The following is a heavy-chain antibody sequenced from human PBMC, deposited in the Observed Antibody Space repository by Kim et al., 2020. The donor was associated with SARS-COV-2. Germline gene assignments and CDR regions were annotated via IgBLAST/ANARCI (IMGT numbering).Heavy chain of an antibody. CDR1: GGSFSGYY. CDR3: ARARLYNWNYLASKGFDY. Sequence: SETLSLTCAVYGGSFSGYYWSWIRQPPGKGLEWIGEINHSGSTNYNPSLKSRVTISVDTSKNQFSLKLSSVTAADTAVYYCARARLYNWNYLASKGFDYWGQGTLVTVSS. V-gene: IGHV4-34*01. CDR2: INHSGST. J-gene: IGHJ4*02. D-gene: IGHD1-7*01.